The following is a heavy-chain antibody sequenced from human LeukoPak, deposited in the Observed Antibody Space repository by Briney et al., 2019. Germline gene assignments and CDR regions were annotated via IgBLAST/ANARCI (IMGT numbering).Heavy chain of an antibody. Sequence: GGSLRLSCAASGFTFYDYDIHWVRQPPGKGLEWVSLINGDDGTTYYADSVKGRFTISRDNSKNYLYLQMNSLRTEDSALYYCARDMLLRRSRRYQQGIPFDSWGQGTLVTVSS. CDR2: INGDDGTT. V-gene: IGHV3-43*02. D-gene: IGHD2-2*01. CDR1: GFTFYDYD. J-gene: IGHJ4*02. CDR3: ARDMLLRRSRRYQQGIPFDS.